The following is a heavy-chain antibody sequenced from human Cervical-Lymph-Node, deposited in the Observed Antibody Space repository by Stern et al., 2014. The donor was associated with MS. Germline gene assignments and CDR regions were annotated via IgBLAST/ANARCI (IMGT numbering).Heavy chain of an antibody. V-gene: IGHV4-31*03. D-gene: IGHD6-19*01. Sequence: QVQLQESGPGLVKPSQTLSLTCTVSGGSISSGGYYWSWIRQHPGKGLEWIGYIYYSGSTYYNPSLKSRVTISVDTSKKQFSLKLSSVTAADTAVYYCARTRTSYSSGWYPFDYWGQGTLVTVSS. J-gene: IGHJ4*02. CDR2: IYYSGST. CDR1: GGSISSGGYY. CDR3: ARTRTSYSSGWYPFDY.